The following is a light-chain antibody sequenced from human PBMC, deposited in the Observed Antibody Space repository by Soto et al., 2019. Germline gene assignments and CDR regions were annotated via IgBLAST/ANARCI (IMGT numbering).Light chain of an antibody. J-gene: IGLJ3*02. Sequence: NFMLTQPHSVSESPGKTVTISCTGSSGNIASHYVQWYQQRPGSAPTTVIYEDNQRPSGVPDRFSGSIDSSSNSAALTISGLKTEDEADYYCQSYHSSNHWVFGGGTKVTVL. CDR2: EDN. V-gene: IGLV6-57*02. CDR1: SGNIASHY. CDR3: QSYHSSNHWV.